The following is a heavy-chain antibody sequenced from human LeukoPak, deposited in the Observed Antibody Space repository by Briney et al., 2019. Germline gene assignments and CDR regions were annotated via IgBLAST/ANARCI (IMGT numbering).Heavy chain of an antibody. CDR3: ARDLVSGAYTFDI. Sequence: GGSLRLSCAASGVTFSSYDMNWVRQAPGKGLEWVSYISGSGTTIYYADSVKGRFTISRDYSKNSLYLQMNSLRAEDTAVYYCARDLVSGAYTFDIWSQGTMVTVSS. V-gene: IGHV3-48*03. CDR1: GVTFSSYD. J-gene: IGHJ3*02. D-gene: IGHD3-16*01. CDR2: ISGSGTTI.